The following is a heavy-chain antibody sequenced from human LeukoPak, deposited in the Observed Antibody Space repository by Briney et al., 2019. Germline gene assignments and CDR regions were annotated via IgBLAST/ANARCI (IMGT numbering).Heavy chain of an antibody. D-gene: IGHD6-13*01. CDR2: IYSGGST. CDR1: GFTVSSNY. CDR3: ARDPSRPYSSSWLDY. J-gene: IGHJ4*02. Sequence: PGGSLRLSCAASGFTVSSNYMSWVRQAPGKGLEWVSVIYSGGSTYYADSVKGRFTISRHNSKNTLYLQMNSLRAEDTAVYYCARDPSRPYSSSWLDYWGQGTLVTVSS. V-gene: IGHV3-53*04.